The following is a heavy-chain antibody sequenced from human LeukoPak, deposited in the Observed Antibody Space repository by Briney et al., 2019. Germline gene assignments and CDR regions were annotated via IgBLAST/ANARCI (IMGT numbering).Heavy chain of an antibody. Sequence: SVEVSCKASGGTFSSYAISWVRQAPGQGLEWMGRIIPILGIANYAQKFQGRVTITADKSTSTAYMELSSLRSEDTAVYYCARVYYDILTGYSAPLFDYYYYGMDVWGQGTTVTVSS. CDR1: GGTFSSYA. V-gene: IGHV1-69*04. CDR2: IIPILGIA. D-gene: IGHD3-9*01. CDR3: ARVYYDILTGYSAPLFDYYYYGMDV. J-gene: IGHJ6*02.